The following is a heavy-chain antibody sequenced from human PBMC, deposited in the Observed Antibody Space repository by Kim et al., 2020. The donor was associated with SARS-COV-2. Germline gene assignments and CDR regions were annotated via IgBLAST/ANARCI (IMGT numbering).Heavy chain of an antibody. J-gene: IGHJ5*02. CDR1: GGSISSYY. Sequence: SETLSLTCTVSGGSISSYYWSWIRQPPGKGLEWIGYIYFSGNTNYNPSLKSRVTISADTSKNQFSLKLSSVTAADTAVYYCARLAFSSTSCSSFYPWGQG. CDR3: ARLAFSSTSCSSFYP. V-gene: IGHV4-59*01. D-gene: IGHD2-2*01. CDR2: IYFSGNT.